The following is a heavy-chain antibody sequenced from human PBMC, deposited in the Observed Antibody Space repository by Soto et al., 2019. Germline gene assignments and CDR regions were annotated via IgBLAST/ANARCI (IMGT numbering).Heavy chain of an antibody. CDR3: TRDLNGGNPFDY. V-gene: IGHV1-3*01. J-gene: IGHJ4*02. CDR1: GYTLTNYA. Sequence: VQLVQSGAEVKKPGASVRISCKASGYTLTNYAIHWVRQAAGESLEWLAWIDPGSGNPTYSQKFRDRITLTRDLSASTFYMDLSSLTSGDTAVYFCTRDLNGGNPFDYWGQGTLVTVS. CDR2: IDPGSGNP. D-gene: IGHD2-8*01.